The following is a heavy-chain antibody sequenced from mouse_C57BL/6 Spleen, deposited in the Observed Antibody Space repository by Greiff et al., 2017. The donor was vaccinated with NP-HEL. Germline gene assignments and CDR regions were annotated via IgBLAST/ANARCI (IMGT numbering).Heavy chain of an antibody. CDR2: IDPSDSYT. D-gene: IGHD4-1*01. Sequence: QVQLQQPGAELVKPGASVKLSCKASGYTFTSYWMQWVKQRPGQGLEWIGEIDPSDSYTNYNQKFKGKSTLTVDKSSSTAYMQLSSLTSEDSAVYYCARGGSGTGDYWGQGTTLTVSS. V-gene: IGHV1-50*01. J-gene: IGHJ2*01. CDR3: ARGGSGTGDY. CDR1: GYTFTSYW.